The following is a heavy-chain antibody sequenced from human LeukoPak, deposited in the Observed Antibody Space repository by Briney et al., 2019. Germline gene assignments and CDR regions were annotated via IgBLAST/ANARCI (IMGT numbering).Heavy chain of an antibody. CDR2: ITGSGSGT. Sequence: GGSLRLSCAASGFTFSTYAMSWVRQAPGKGLEWVSTITGSGSGTYYADSVKGRFTISRDNSKNTLYLQMNSLRAEDTAVYYCARDTMIVVGSYFDYWGQGTLVTVSS. D-gene: IGHD3-22*01. V-gene: IGHV3-23*01. CDR1: GFTFSTYA. J-gene: IGHJ4*02. CDR3: ARDTMIVVGSYFDY.